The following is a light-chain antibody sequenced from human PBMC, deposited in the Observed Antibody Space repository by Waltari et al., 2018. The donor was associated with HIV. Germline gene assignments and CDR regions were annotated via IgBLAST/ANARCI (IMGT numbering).Light chain of an antibody. CDR3: SSYTSSSTLV. CDR1: SSDVGGYNY. V-gene: IGLV2-14*03. Sequence: QSALTQPASVSGSPGQSITISCTGTSSDVGGYNYVSWYQQHPGKAPKPRIYDVSNRPSGVANRFSCSKSGNTASLTISGLQAEDEADYYCSSYTSSSTLVFGGGTKLTVL. CDR2: DVS. J-gene: IGLJ3*02.